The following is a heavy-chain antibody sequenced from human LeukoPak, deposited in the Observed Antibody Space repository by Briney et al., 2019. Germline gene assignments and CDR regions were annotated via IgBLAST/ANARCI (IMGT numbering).Heavy chain of an antibody. Sequence: GGSLRLSCAASGFTVSSNYMSWVRQAPGKGLEWVSVIYSGGSTYYADSVKGRFTISRDNSKNTLYLQMNSLRAEDTAVYYCAREELASSFDYWGQGTLVTVSS. D-gene: IGHD1-7*01. CDR3: AREELASSFDY. CDR1: GFTVSSNY. CDR2: IYSGGST. J-gene: IGHJ4*02. V-gene: IGHV3-66*01.